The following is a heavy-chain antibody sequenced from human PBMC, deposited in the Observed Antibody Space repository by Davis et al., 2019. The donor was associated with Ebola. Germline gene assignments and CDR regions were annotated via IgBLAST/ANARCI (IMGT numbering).Heavy chain of an antibody. Sequence: GESLKISCKGSGYSFTSYWIGWVRQMPGKGLEWMGIIYPGDSDTRYSPSFQGQVTISADKSISTAYLQWSSLKASDTAMYYCASQHTNYYDSSGYWLAFDIWGQGTMVTVSS. CDR1: GYSFTSYW. CDR2: IYPGDSDT. J-gene: IGHJ3*02. CDR3: ASQHTNYYDSSGYWLAFDI. V-gene: IGHV5-51*01. D-gene: IGHD3-22*01.